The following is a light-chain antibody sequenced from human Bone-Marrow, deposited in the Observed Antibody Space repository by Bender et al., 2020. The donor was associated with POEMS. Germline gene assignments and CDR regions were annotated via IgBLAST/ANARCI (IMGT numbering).Light chain of an antibody. J-gene: IGLJ1*01. CDR2: DVH. CDR3: CSYAGTYTYV. V-gene: IGLV2-11*01. Sequence: QSALTQPRSVSGSPGQSITISCTGTSSDVDAYDFVSWYQQHPGKAPKLIIYDVHERPSGVPGRFSGSKSGNTASLTISGLQAEDEADYFCCSYAGTYTYVFGTGTKVTVL. CDR1: SSDVDAYDF.